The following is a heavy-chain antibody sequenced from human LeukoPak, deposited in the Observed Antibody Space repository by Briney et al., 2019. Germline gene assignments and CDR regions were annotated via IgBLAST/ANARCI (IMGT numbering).Heavy chain of an antibody. D-gene: IGHD4-11*01. CDR2: IKQDGSEI. J-gene: IGHJ4*02. CDR3: ASNYGG. V-gene: IGHV3-7*03. CDR1: GFTFSSYW. Sequence: GGSLRLSCAASGFTFSSYWMTWVRQVPGKGLEWVANIKQDGSEIYYVDSVKGRFTISRDNAKNSLFLLMNSLRAEDTAVYYCASNYGGWGQGTLVTVSS.